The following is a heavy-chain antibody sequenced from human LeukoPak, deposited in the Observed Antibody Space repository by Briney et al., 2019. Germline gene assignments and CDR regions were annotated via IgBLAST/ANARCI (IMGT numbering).Heavy chain of an antibody. J-gene: IGHJ4*02. CDR3: ARSLQDILTGYYRDYYFDY. Sequence: PSETLSLTCAGSDGSFSNYYWSWIRQSPGKGLEWIGFIYYNGITNYNPSLKSRVTISLDTSKNQFSLRLSSVTAADTAVYYCARSLQDILTGYYRDYYFDYWGQGTLVTVSS. CDR1: DGSFSNYY. D-gene: IGHD3-9*01. V-gene: IGHV4-59*08. CDR2: IYYNGIT.